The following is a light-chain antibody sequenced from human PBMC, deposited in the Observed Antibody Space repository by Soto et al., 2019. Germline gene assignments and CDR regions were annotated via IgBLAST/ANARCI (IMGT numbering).Light chain of an antibody. CDR1: SSDVGAYNY. J-gene: IGLJ1*01. V-gene: IGLV2-14*01. Sequence: QSVLTQPASVSGSPGQSITISCTGTSSDVGAYNYVSWYQQQSGKAPKLMIHEVGNRPSGVSNRFSGSKSRNTASLTISGLQAEDEADYYCSSYTTSRAYVFGIGTKVTVL. CDR2: EVG. CDR3: SSYTTSRAYV.